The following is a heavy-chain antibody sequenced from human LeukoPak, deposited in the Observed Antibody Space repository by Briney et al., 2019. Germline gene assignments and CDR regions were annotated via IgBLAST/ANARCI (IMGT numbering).Heavy chain of an antibody. Sequence: TPETLSLTCAVSGSSISSSNWWGWIRQPPGKALEWIGYIYYSGSAYYNPSLQSRVTMSVDTSQNQFSLKLNSVTAADTAVYYCARQPTGAWQWTFDNWGQGTLVTVSS. J-gene: IGHJ4*02. CDR2: IYYSGSA. CDR3: ARQPTGAWQWTFDN. V-gene: IGHV4-28*01. CDR1: GSSISSSNW. D-gene: IGHD6-19*01.